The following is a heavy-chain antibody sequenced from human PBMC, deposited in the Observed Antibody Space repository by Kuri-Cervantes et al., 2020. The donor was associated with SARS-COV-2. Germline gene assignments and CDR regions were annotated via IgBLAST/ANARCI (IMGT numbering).Heavy chain of an antibody. V-gene: IGHV1-3*01. CDR3: ARDHFIAAERYFDY. J-gene: IGHJ4*02. CDR2: INAGNGNT. D-gene: IGHD6-6*01. Sequence: ASVKVSCKASGYTFTSYAMHWVRQAPGQRLEWMGWINAGNGNTKYSQKFQGRVTITRDTSASTAYMELGSLRSEDTAVYYCARDHFIAAERYFDYWGQGTLVTVSS. CDR1: GYTFTSYA.